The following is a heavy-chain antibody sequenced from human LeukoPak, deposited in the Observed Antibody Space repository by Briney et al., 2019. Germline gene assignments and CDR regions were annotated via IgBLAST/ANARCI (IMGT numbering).Heavy chain of an antibody. J-gene: IGHJ4*02. D-gene: IGHD3-10*01. Sequence: GGSLRLSCAASGFTFSTYAMSWVRQAPGKGLEWVSAIGGSGGSTYYADSVKGRFTISRDNSKNTLYLQMNSLRAEDTAVYYCAKDTDVRGVLWGQGTLVTVSS. CDR2: IGGSGGST. V-gene: IGHV3-23*01. CDR1: GFTFSTYA. CDR3: AKDTDVRGVL.